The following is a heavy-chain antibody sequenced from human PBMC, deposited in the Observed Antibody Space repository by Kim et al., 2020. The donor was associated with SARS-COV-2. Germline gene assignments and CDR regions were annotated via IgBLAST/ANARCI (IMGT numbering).Heavy chain of an antibody. V-gene: IGHV3-21*01. CDR2: ISSSSSYI. Sequence: GGSLRLSCAASGFTFSSYSMNWVRQAPGKGLEWVSSISSSSSYIYYADSVKGRFTISRDNAKNSLYLQMNSLRAEDTAVYYCARDARYCSGGSCPNYWGQGTLVTVSS. CDR3: ARDARYCSGGSCPNY. J-gene: IGHJ4*02. D-gene: IGHD2-15*01. CDR1: GFTFSSYS.